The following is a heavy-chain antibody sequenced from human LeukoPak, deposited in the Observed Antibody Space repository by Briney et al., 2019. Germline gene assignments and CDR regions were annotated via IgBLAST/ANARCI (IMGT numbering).Heavy chain of an antibody. J-gene: IGHJ4*02. CDR2: ISSSSSTI. CDR3: ARDRSGHPGY. CDR1: GFTVSSNY. D-gene: IGHD6-25*01. Sequence: GGSLRLSCAASGFTVSSNYMSWVRQAPGKGLEWVSYISSSSSTIYYADSVKGRFTISRDNAKNSLYLQMNSLRAEDTAVYYCARDRSGHPGYWGQGTLVTVSS. V-gene: IGHV3-48*01.